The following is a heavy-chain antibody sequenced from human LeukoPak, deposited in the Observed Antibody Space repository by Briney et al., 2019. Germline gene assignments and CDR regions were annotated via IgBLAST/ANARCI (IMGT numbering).Heavy chain of an antibody. J-gene: IGHJ6*03. CDR1: GFTFSNYS. CDR3: ARESVVTTLVYMDV. CDR2: ISSSSSYI. Sequence: GGSLRLSCAASGFTFSNYSMNWVRQAPGKGLEWVSSISSSSSYIYYADSVKGRFTISRDNAKNSLYLQMNSLRAEDTAVYYCARESVVTTLVYMDVWGKGTTVTISS. V-gene: IGHV3-21*01. D-gene: IGHD3-22*01.